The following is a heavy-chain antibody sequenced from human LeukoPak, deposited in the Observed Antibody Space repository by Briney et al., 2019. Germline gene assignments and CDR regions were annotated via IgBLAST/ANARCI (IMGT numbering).Heavy chain of an antibody. CDR2: LYSGSDT. CDR1: GFTVASKY. Sequence: GGSLRLSCAASGFTVASKYMNWVRQAPGKGLEWVSILYSGSDTYYSDSVMGRFTISRDNFRNTLFLQMDSLRVEDTAVYYCARVGDHYHWNFDLWGRGTLVTVSS. D-gene: IGHD3-10*01. J-gene: IGHJ2*01. CDR3: ARVGDHYHWNFDL. V-gene: IGHV3-53*01.